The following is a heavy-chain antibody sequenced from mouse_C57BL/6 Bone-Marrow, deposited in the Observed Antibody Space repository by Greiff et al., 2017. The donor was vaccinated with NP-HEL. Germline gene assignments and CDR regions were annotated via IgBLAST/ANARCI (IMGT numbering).Heavy chain of an antibody. CDR3: ARHETRDARDY. V-gene: IGHV5-12*01. CDR1: GFTFSDYY. Sequence: EVKLVESGGGLVQPGGSLKLSCAASGFTFSDYYMYWVRQTPEKRLEWVAYISNGGGSTYYPDTVKGRFTISRDNAKNTLYLQMSRLKSEDTAMYYCARHETRDARDYWGQGTSVTVSS. CDR2: ISNGGGST. J-gene: IGHJ4*01. D-gene: IGHD3-2*01.